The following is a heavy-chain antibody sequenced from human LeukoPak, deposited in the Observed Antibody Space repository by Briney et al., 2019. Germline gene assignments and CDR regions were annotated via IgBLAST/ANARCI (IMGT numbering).Heavy chain of an antibody. CDR1: GYTFTSYG. Sequence: GASVTVSCKASGYTFTSYGISWVRQAPGQGLEWIGWISAYNGNTNYAQKLQGRVTMTTDTSTSTACMELRSLRSDDTAVYYCARDKANCSSTSCSGDYYYYMDVWGKGTTVTVSS. CDR2: ISAYNGNT. CDR3: ARDKANCSSTSCSGDYYYYMDV. J-gene: IGHJ6*03. V-gene: IGHV1-18*01. D-gene: IGHD2-2*01.